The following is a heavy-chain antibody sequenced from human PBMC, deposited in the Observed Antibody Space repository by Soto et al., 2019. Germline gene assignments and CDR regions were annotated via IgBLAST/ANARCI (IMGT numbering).Heavy chain of an antibody. V-gene: IGHV1-69*01. Sequence: QVPLVQSGAEVKKPGSSVKVSCKASGGTFSSYAISWVRQAPGQGLEWMGGIIPIFGTANYAQKFQGRVTITADESTSTAYMELSSLRSEDTAVYYCARGPYCSGGSCYSPFDYWGQGTLVTVSS. D-gene: IGHD2-15*01. J-gene: IGHJ4*02. CDR1: GGTFSSYA. CDR2: IIPIFGTA. CDR3: ARGPYCSGGSCYSPFDY.